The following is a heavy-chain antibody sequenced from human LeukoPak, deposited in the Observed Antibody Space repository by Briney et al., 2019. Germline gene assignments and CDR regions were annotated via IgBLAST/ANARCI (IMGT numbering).Heavy chain of an antibody. V-gene: IGHV4-59*01. D-gene: IGHD1-26*01. Sequence: PSETLSLTCTVSGGSISSYYWSWIRQPPGKGLEWIGNIYYSGSTIYNPSLQSRVTMSVDTSKNQFSLNLTSVTAADTAVYYCAGSGSTAFDYWGQGTLVTVSS. CDR2: IYYSGST. J-gene: IGHJ4*02. CDR3: AGSGSTAFDY. CDR1: GGSISSYY.